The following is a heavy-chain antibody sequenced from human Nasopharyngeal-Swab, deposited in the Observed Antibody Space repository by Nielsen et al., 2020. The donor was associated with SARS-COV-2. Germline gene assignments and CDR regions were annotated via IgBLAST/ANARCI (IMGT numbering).Heavy chain of an antibody. CDR3: ARCYVSDYYYYGMDV. Sequence: SETLSLTCTVSGGSISSSSYYWGWIRQPPGKGLEWIGYIYYSGSTYYNPSLKSRVTISVDTSKNQFSLKLSSVTAADTAVYYCARCYVSDYYYYGMDVWGQGTTVTVSS. V-gene: IGHV4-31*03. CDR2: IYYSGST. CDR1: GGSISSSSYY. D-gene: IGHD3-16*01. J-gene: IGHJ6*02.